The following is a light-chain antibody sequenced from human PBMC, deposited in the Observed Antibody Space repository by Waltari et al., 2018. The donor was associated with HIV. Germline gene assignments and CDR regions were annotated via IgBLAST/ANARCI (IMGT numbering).Light chain of an antibody. J-gene: IGLJ2*01. CDR2: KND. CDR1: TSDIGNNY. CDR3: AAWDDIRSGWI. Sequence: QSVLTQTPSASGTPGQRVTISCSGSTSDIGNNYVYWFQQFPGTPPQVLIYKNDQRPSGVSDRFSASKSGTSASLAISGLRTEDESDFYCAAWDDIRSGWIFGGGTKLTVL. V-gene: IGLV1-47*01.